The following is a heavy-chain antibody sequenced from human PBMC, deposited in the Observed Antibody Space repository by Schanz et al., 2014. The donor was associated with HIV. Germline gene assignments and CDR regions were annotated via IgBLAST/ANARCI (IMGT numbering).Heavy chain of an antibody. CDR3: AKPEYDSRGSSQSHFDY. V-gene: IGHV3-74*01. CDR2: INSNEGTT. CDR1: GFTFSSHW. J-gene: IGHJ4*02. D-gene: IGHD3-22*01. Sequence: EVQLVESGGGLVQPGGSLRLSCAASGFTFSSHWMHWVRQAPGKGLVWVSRINSNEGTTDYADSVNGRFTISRDNSKNTLYLQMTTLRIDDTAVYYCAKPEYDSRGSSQSHFDYWGQGTLVTVSS.